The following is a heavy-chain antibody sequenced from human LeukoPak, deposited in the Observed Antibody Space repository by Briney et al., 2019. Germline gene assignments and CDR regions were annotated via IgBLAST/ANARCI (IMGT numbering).Heavy chain of an antibody. V-gene: IGHV3-7*01. CDR1: GFTFSSHW. CDR2: IKQDGSEK. D-gene: IGHD1-26*01. CDR3: ARTSGSGSYWGAYYYYYMDV. J-gene: IGHJ6*03. Sequence: GGSLRLSCAASGFTFSSHWMSWVRQAPGKGLEWVANIKQDGSEKYYVDSVKGRFTISRDNAKNSLYLQMNSLRAEDTAVYYCARTSGSGSYWGAYYYYYMDVWGKGTTVTVSS.